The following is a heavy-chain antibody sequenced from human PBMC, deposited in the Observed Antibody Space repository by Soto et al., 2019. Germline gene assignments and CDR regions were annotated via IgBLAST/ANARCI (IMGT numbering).Heavy chain of an antibody. D-gene: IGHD6-13*01. CDR3: ARGQWAVSSSLSNFDY. CDR1: GGTFSSYA. Sequence: VASVKVSCKASGGTFSSYAISWVRQAPGQGLEWMGGIIPIFGTANYAQKFQGRVTITADESTSTAYMELSSLRSEDTAVYYCARGQWAVSSSLSNFDYWGQGTLVTVSS. J-gene: IGHJ4*02. CDR2: IIPIFGTA. V-gene: IGHV1-69*13.